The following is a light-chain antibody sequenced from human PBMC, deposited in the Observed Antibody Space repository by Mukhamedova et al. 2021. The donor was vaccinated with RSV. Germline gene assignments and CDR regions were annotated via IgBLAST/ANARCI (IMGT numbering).Light chain of an antibody. J-gene: IGKJ4*01. CDR2: AAS. Sequence: WYQRRVHGKVPKLLIYAASTLQTGVPSRFSASGSGTDFTLTISSLQPEDVATYYCQNYNGVHLTFGGGTKVEIK. V-gene: IGKV1-27*01. CDR3: QNYNGVHLT.